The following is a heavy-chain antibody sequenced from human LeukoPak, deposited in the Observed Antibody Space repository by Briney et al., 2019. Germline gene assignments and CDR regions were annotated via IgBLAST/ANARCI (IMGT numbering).Heavy chain of an antibody. V-gene: IGHV3-23*01. CDR2: ISGRGGST. CDR1: GFTFSSYA. J-gene: IGHJ4*02. Sequence: PGGSLRLSCAASGFTFSSYAMSWVRQAPGKGLEWVSAISGRGGSTYYADSVKGRFTISRDNSKNTLYLQMNSLRAEDTAVYYCAKDLGYYDSSGDYWGQGTLVTVSS. CDR3: AKDLGYYDSSGDY. D-gene: IGHD3-22*01.